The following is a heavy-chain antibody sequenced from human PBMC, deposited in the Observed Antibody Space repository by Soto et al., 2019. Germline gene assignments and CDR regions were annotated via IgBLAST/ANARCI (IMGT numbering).Heavy chain of an antibody. J-gene: IGHJ4*02. CDR3: AREVEGTSNQPIDS. V-gene: IGHV1-8*01. CDR1: GYTFTSHD. CDR2: INPLSGNA. D-gene: IGHD3-10*01. Sequence: QVQLVQSGAEVKKPGASVKVSCKTSGYTFTSHDIDWVRQAAGQGLEWMGWINPLSGNAGSAPKFQGRVSMTRDTSTSTAYMELRSLTSEDTAGYYCAREVEGTSNQPIDSWGQGSLITVSS.